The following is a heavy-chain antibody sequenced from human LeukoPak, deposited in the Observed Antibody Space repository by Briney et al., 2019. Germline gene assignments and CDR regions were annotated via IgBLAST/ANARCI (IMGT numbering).Heavy chain of an antibody. CDR2: IIPIFGTA. D-gene: IGHD4-17*01. V-gene: IGHV1-69*13. J-gene: IGHJ4*02. Sequence: SVKVSCKASGGTFSSYAISWVRQAPGQGLEWMGRIIPIFGTANYAQKFQGRVTITADESTSTAYMELSSLRSEDTAVYYCARGRWGYGDYVGDFDYWGQGTLVTVSS. CDR3: ARGRWGYGDYVGDFDY. CDR1: GGTFSSYA.